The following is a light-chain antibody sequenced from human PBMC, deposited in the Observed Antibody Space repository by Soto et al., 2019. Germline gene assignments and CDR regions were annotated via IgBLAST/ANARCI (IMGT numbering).Light chain of an antibody. CDR2: DAS. CDR1: QSISSW. V-gene: IGKV1-5*01. J-gene: IGKJ1*01. CDR3: QQYHSYSMT. Sequence: DIQMTQSPSTLSASVGDRVTITCRASQSISSWLAWYQQKPGKAPKLLIYDASSLESGVPSRFSGSGSGTEFTLTISSLQPDDFATYYYQQYHSYSMTFGQGTKVDIK.